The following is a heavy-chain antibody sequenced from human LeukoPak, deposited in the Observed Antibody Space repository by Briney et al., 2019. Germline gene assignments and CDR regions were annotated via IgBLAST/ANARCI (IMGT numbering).Heavy chain of an antibody. D-gene: IGHD6-19*01. Sequence: ASVTVSCKASGYTFNNHYMYWVRQAPGQGLEWMGVINPSGGSTSYAQKFQGRVTMTRDTSTRTVYMEVNSLRSEDTAVYYCARQGTYSSAIGMGYWGQGTLATVSS. J-gene: IGHJ4*02. CDR3: ARQGTYSSAIGMGY. CDR1: GYTFNNHY. V-gene: IGHV1-46*02. CDR2: INPSGGST.